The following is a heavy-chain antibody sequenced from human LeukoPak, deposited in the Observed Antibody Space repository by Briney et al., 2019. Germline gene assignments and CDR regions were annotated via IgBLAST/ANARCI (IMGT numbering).Heavy chain of an antibody. D-gene: IGHD2-2*03. V-gene: IGHV4-39*07. J-gene: IGHJ4*02. CDR2: IYYSGST. CDR1: GGSISSSSYY. CDR3: AREMDSVAGVPPYRYYFDY. Sequence: PSETLSLTCTVSGGSISSSSYYWGWIRQPPGKGLEWIGSIYYSGSTYYNPSLKSRVTISVDTSKNQFSLKLSSVTAADTAVYYCAREMDSVAGVPPYRYYFDYWGQGTLVTVSS.